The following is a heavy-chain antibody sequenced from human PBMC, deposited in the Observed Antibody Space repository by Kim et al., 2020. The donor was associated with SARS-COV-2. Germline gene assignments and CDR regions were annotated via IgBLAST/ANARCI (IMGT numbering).Heavy chain of an antibody. Sequence: SVKVSCKASGGPFSSYAISWVRQAPGQGLEWMGRIIPILGIANYAQKFQGRVTITADKSTSTAYMELSSLRSEDTAVYYCARDSARFDPWGQGTLVTVS. D-gene: IGHD3-10*01. CDR3: ARDSARFDP. CDR1: GGPFSSYA. J-gene: IGHJ5*02. CDR2: IIPILGIA. V-gene: IGHV1-69*04.